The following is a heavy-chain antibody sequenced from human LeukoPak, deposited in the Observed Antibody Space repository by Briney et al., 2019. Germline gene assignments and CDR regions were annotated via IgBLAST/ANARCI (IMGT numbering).Heavy chain of an antibody. J-gene: IGHJ4*02. Sequence: ASVKVSCKASGYTFTGYYMHWVRQAPGQGLEWMGWINPNSGGTNYAQKFQGRVTMTRDTSISTAYMELSRLRSDDTAVYYCARELFDAWSTSRGNSDCRGQGSMVTV. D-gene: IGHD3-10*02. CDR2: INPNSGGT. CDR3: ARELFDAWSTSRGNSDC. CDR1: GYTFTGYY. V-gene: IGHV1-2*02.